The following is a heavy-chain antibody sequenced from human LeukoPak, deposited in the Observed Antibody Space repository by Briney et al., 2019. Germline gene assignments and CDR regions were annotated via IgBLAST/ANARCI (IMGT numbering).Heavy chain of an antibody. CDR2: IRSKANSYAT. D-gene: IGHD3-22*01. J-gene: IGHJ6*02. V-gene: IGHV3-73*01. Sequence: GSLRLSCAASGFTFSGSAMHWVRQASGKGLEWVGRIRSKANSYATAYAASVKGRFTISRDDSKNTAYLQMNSLKTEDTAVYYCTKHDYDSSGYYYARAGPYYYYGMDVWGQGTTVTVSS. CDR3: TKHDYDSSGYYYARAGPYYYYGMDV. CDR1: GFTFSGSA.